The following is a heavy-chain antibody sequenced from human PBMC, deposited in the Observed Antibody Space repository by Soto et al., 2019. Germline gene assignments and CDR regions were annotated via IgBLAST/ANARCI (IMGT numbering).Heavy chain of an antibody. CDR3: TRDASRDSSPPSSIDP. CDR2: ISSNSAYI. CDR1: GFTCRSFT. D-gene: IGHD6-13*01. J-gene: IGHJ5*02. Sequence: GGSLRLSCAASGFTCRSFTMNWVRQAPGKGLEWVSTISSNSAYIYYTDALRGRFTISRDNAKNSLHLQMNSLRAEDTAVYYCTRDASRDSSPPSSIDPCGPAPLLTLSS. V-gene: IGHV3-21*01.